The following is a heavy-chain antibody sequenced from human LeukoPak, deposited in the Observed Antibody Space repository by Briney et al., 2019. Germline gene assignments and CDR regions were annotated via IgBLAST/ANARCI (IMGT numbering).Heavy chain of an antibody. D-gene: IGHD3-3*01. CDR1: GYTFTSYY. Sequence: ASVKVSCKASGYTFTSYYMHWVRQAPGQGLEWMGIINPSGGSTSYAQKFQGRVTMTRDTSTSTVYMELSSLRSEGTAVYYCARVPYYDFWSGPKGFDYWGQGTLVTVSS. V-gene: IGHV1-46*01. CDR2: INPSGGST. J-gene: IGHJ4*02. CDR3: ARVPYYDFWSGPKGFDY.